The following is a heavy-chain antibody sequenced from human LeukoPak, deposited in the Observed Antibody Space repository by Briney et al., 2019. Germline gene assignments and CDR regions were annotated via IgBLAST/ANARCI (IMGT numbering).Heavy chain of an antibody. D-gene: IGHD2-2*01. Sequence: PSETLSLTCSVSGGSISSGSCNWSWIRKPAGRGLEGIWHIYSSGSTKYNSSLKSRVSISIDTSKNQFSLNLSSVTAADTAVYYCARDFEFCSSTSCYRTFDYWGQGTLVTVSS. V-gene: IGHV4-61*09. CDR3: ARDFEFCSSTSCYRTFDY. CDR2: IYSSGST. J-gene: IGHJ4*02. CDR1: GGSISSGSCN.